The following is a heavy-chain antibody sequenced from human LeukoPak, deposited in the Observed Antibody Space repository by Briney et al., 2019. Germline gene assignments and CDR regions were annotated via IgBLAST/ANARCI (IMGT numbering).Heavy chain of an antibody. V-gene: IGHV4-39*07. J-gene: IGHJ4*02. CDR1: GGSISSSSYY. CDR2: IYYSGST. D-gene: IGHD3-10*01. Sequence: SETLSLTCTVSGGSISSSSYYWGWIRQPPGKGLEWIGSIYYSGSTYYNPSLKSRVTISVDTSKNQFSLKLSSVTAADTAVYYCARGGGYYGSGSGFDYWGQGTLVTVSS. CDR3: ARGGGYYGSGSGFDY.